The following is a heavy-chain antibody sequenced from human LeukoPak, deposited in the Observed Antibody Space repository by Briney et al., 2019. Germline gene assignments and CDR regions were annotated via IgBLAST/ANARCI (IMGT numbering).Heavy chain of an antibody. Sequence: GGSLRLSCAASGFTFSSYWMHWVRQAPGKGLEWVSVIYSGGSTYYADSVKGRFTISRDNSKNTLFLQMNSLRAEDTAVYYCARDPTTDAFDLWGQGTLVTVSS. CDR3: ARDPTTDAFDL. V-gene: IGHV3-66*01. J-gene: IGHJ3*01. CDR1: GFTFSSYW. D-gene: IGHD4-17*01. CDR2: IYSGGST.